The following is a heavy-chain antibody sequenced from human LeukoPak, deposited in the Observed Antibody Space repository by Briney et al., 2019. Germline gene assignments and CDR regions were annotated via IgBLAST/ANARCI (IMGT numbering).Heavy chain of an antibody. V-gene: IGHV4-39*07. CDR2: IYYSGST. CDR3: ARVGGSYFDYFDY. J-gene: IGHJ4*02. CDR1: GGSISSSSYY. D-gene: IGHD1-26*01. Sequence: SETLSLTCTVSGGSISSSSYYWGWIRQPPGKGLEWFGSIYYSGSTYYKSSLKSRVTITVDTSNNQFYLKLSSVTAADTAVYYCARVGGSYFDYFDYWGQGTLVTVSS.